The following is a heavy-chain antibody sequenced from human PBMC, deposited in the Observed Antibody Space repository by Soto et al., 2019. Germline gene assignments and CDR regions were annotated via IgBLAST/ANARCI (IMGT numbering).Heavy chain of an antibody. Sequence: GGSLRLSWSASGFSFSAYYMTLVRQAPGKGMEWISYISGSGTNIYYAESEEGRFTISRDNARNSVHLQMNDLRGGDTARYFCAEMCSTDNYEPVLLWGQGTLVIVSS. D-gene: IGHD2-2*01. V-gene: IGHV3-11*01. CDR3: AEMCSTDNYEPVLL. CDR1: GFSFSAYY. J-gene: IGHJ4*02. CDR2: ISGSGTNI.